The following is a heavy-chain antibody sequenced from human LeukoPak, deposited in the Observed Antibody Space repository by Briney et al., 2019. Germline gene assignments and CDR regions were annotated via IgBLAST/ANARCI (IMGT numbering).Heavy chain of an antibody. CDR1: GYTFTSYY. CDR3: ARDYSSGWYGDY. CDR2: INPNSGGT. V-gene: IGHV1-2*06. Sequence: GASVKVSCKASGYTFTSYYMHWVRQAPGQGLEWMGRINPNSGGTNYAQNFQGRVTMTRDTSISTAYMELSRLRSDDTAVYYCARDYSSGWYGDYWGQGTLVTVSS. J-gene: IGHJ4*02. D-gene: IGHD6-19*01.